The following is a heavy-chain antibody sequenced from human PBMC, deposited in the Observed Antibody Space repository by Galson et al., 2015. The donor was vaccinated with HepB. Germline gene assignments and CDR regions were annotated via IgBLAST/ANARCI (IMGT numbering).Heavy chain of an antibody. Sequence: SLRLSCAVSGFTFSSSAMSWVRQAPGKGLEWISYISSSSSTIYYADSVKGRFTISRDNAKNSLYLQMNSLRAEDTAVYYCARFGPGINDLNFDYWGQGSLVTVPS. D-gene: IGHD1-1*01. J-gene: IGHJ4*02. CDR1: GFTFSSSA. CDR2: ISSSSSTI. V-gene: IGHV3-48*01. CDR3: ARFGPGINDLNFDY.